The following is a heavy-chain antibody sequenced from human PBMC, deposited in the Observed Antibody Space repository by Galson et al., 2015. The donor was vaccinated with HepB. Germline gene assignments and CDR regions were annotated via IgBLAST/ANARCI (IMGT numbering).Heavy chain of an antibody. D-gene: IGHD2-15*01. Sequence: QSGAEVKKPGESLRISCKASGGTFSSYAISWVRQAPGQGLEWMGGIIPIFGTANYAQKFQGRVTITADESTSTAYMELSSLRSEDTAVYYCATPLSGYCSGGSCYSKGSYWYFDLWGRDTLVTVSS. J-gene: IGHJ2*01. CDR1: GGTFSSYA. CDR3: ATPLSGYCSGGSCYSKGSYWYFDL. CDR2: IIPIFGTA. V-gene: IGHV1-69*01.